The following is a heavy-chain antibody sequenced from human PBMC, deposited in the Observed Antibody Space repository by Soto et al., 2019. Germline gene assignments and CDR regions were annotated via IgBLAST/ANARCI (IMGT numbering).Heavy chain of an antibody. V-gene: IGHV1-18*01. CDR3: ASSTTGGYSSGWYYAFDI. Sequence: ASVKVSCKASGYTFTSYGISWVRQAPGQGLEWMGWISAYNGNTNYAQKLQGRVTMTADTSTSTAYMELRSLGSDDTAVYYCASSTTGGYSSGWYYAFDIWGQGTMVTVSS. D-gene: IGHD6-19*01. CDR2: ISAYNGNT. J-gene: IGHJ3*02. CDR1: GYTFTSYG.